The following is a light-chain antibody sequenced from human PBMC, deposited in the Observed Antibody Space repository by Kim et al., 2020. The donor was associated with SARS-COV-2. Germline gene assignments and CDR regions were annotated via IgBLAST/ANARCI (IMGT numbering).Light chain of an antibody. V-gene: IGLV2-14*03. CDR1: DSDVGGYNY. CDR2: DVS. Sequence: GLSITISCTGTDSDVGGYNYGSLYQQHPGKAPKLMIYDVSNRPSGVSNRFSGSKSGNTASLTISGLQAEDEADYYCSSYRSSSPYVFGTGTKVTIL. CDR3: SSYRSSSPYV. J-gene: IGLJ1*01.